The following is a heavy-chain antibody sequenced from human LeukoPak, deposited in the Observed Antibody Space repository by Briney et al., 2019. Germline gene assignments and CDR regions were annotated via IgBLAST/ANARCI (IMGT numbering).Heavy chain of an antibody. V-gene: IGHV1-2*02. J-gene: IGHJ3*01. D-gene: IGHD1-1*01. CDR3: ARDPPGTTAFDL. CDR1: GYTFTSYY. CDR2: INPKSDGT. Sequence: ASVKVSCKASGYTFTSYYMHWVRQAPGQGLEWMGWINPKSDGTKYAQNFQGRVTMTWDTSISTAYMEVSRLTSDDTAMFYCARDPPGTTAFDLWGQGTMVTVPS.